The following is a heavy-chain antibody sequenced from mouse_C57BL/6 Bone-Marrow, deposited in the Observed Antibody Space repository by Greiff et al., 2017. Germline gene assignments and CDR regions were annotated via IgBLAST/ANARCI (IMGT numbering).Heavy chain of an antibody. CDR2: IDPENGDT. J-gene: IGHJ2*01. D-gene: IGHD1-1*02. Sequence: VQLQQSGAELVRPGASVKLSCTASGFNIKDDYMHWVKQRPEQGLEWIGWIDPENGDTEYASKFQGKATITADTSSNTAYLQLSSLTSEDTAVYYGTTLWYFDYWGQGTTLTVSS. V-gene: IGHV14-4*01. CDR3: TTLWYFDY. CDR1: GFNIKDDY.